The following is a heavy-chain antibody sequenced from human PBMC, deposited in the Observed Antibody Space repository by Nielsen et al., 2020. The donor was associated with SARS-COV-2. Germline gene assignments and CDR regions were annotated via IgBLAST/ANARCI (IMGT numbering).Heavy chain of an antibody. J-gene: IGHJ4*02. CDR3: AKDWTAIVVVPSGGVDY. V-gene: IGHV3-30*18. D-gene: IGHD2-15*01. Sequence: GESLKISCAASGITFSTYGMHWVRQAPGKGLEWVAAISYDGSNKYYVDSVKGRFTISRDNSKNTLYLQMSSLREEDTAAYYCAKDWTAIVVVPSGGVDYWGQGTLVTVSS. CDR2: ISYDGSNK. CDR1: GITFSTYG.